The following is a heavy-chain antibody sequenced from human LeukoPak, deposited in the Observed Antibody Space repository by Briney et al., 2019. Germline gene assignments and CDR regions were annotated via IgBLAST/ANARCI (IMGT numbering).Heavy chain of an antibody. CDR2: IIPIFGTA. J-gene: IGHJ4*02. CDR3: ARDRVWGGYRSVFDY. D-gene: IGHD3-16*02. Sequence: SVKVSCKASGGTFSSYAISWVRQAPEQGLEWMGGIIPIFGTANYAQKFRGRVTITADESTSTAYMELSSLRSEDTAVYYCARDRVWGGYRSVFDYWGQGTLVTVSS. CDR1: GGTFSSYA. V-gene: IGHV1-69*13.